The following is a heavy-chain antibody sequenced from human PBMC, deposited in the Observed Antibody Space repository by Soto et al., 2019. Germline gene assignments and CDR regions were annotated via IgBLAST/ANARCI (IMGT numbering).Heavy chain of an antibody. Sequence: EVQLLESGGGLVQPGGSLRLSCAASGFTFSSYSMSWVRQAPGKGLEWVSGFRSSGDGGTTYYADSVKGRFTISRDNSKNTLFLQMNSLRPEDTAIYYCAKALGGYCRRGGCHSYFSDAWGQGALVTVSP. D-gene: IGHD2-15*01. V-gene: IGHV3-23*01. CDR1: GFTFSSYS. CDR2: FRSSGDGGTT. J-gene: IGHJ5*02. CDR3: AKALGGYCRRGGCHSYFSDA.